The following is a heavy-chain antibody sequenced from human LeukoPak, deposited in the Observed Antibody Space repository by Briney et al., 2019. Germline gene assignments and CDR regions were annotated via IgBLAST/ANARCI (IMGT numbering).Heavy chain of an antibody. CDR3: ARAGSRMPDAFDI. CDR2: IYYSGST. CDR1: GGSISSYY. V-gene: IGHV4-59*01. J-gene: IGHJ3*02. Sequence: SETLSLTCTVSGGSISSYYWSWIRQPPGKGLEWIGYIYYSGSTNYNPSLKSRVTISVDTSKNQFSLKLSSVTAADTAVYYCARAGSRMPDAFDIWGQGTMVTVSS. D-gene: IGHD2-2*01.